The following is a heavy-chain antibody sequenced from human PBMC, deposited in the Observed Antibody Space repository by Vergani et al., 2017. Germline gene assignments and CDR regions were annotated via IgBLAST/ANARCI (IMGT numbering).Heavy chain of an antibody. CDR2: IYYSGST. V-gene: IGHV4-59*01. CDR1: GGSISSYY. J-gene: IGHJ4*02. Sequence: QVQLQESGPGLVKPSETLSLTCTVSGGSISSYYWSWIRQPPGKGLEWIGYIYYSGSTNYNPSLKSRVTISVDTSKNQFSLKLSSVTAADTAVYYCARDGYCTNGVCFTLFDVWGQGALVTVSS. CDR3: ARDGYCTNGVCFTLFDV. D-gene: IGHD2-8*01.